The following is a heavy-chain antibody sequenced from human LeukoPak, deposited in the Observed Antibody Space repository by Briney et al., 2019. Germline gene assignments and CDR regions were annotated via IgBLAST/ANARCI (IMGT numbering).Heavy chain of an antibody. CDR3: ARANSMDFWRGYYPTPLDY. Sequence: PGGSLRLSCAASGFTFSSYSMNWVRQAPGKGLEWVSSISSSSSYIYYADSVKGRFTISRDNAKNSLYLQMNSLRAEDTAVYYCARANSMDFWRGYYPTPLDYWGQGTLVTVSS. CDR2: ISSSSSYI. J-gene: IGHJ4*02. D-gene: IGHD3-3*01. CDR1: GFTFSSYS. V-gene: IGHV3-21*01.